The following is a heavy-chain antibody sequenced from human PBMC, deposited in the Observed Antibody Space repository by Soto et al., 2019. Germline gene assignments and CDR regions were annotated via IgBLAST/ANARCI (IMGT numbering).Heavy chain of an antibody. D-gene: IGHD3-10*01. J-gene: IGHJ4*02. Sequence: PSQTLSLTCAISGDSVSNNSVAWKWVRQSPSRGLEWLGRTYYRSKWHYDYAPSVRSRITINPDTSKNHFSLQLNSVSPEDAAVYYCARTLRGRGVKYFDDWGQGTLVTVSS. V-gene: IGHV6-1*01. CDR2: TYYRSKWHY. CDR1: GDSVSNNSVA. CDR3: ARTLRGRGVKYFDD.